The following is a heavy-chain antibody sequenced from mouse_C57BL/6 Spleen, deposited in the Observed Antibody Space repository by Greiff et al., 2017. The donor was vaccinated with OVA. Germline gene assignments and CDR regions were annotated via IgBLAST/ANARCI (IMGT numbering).Heavy chain of an antibody. J-gene: IGHJ2*01. Sequence: QVQLQQPGAELMKPGASVKLSCKATGYTFTGYWIEWVKQRPGPGLEWIGAILPASGRTNYTEKFKGKATFTADTSSNTAYMRLSSLTTEDAAIYYCARDYSNSFDDGGKGTTLTVSS. CDR2: ILPASGRT. CDR3: ARDYSNSFDD. CDR1: GYTFTGYW. D-gene: IGHD2-5*01. V-gene: IGHV1-9*01.